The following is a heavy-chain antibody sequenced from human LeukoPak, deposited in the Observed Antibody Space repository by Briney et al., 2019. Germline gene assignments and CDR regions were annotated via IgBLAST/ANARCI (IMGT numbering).Heavy chain of an antibody. D-gene: IGHD5-24*01. CDR2: ISFDGRNK. J-gene: IGHJ4*02. CDR1: RFTFSSYG. V-gene: IGHV3-30*03. CDR3: AGGSRRDGYDY. Sequence: GGSLRLSCAASRFTFSSYGMHWVRQAPGKGLEWVAVISFDGRNKYYADSVKGRFTISRDNSKNTLYLQMNSLRAEDTAVYYCAGGSRRDGYDYWGQGTLVTVSS.